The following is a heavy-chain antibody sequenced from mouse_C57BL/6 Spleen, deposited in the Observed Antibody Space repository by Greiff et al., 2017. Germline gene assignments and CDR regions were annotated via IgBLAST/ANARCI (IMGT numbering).Heavy chain of an antibody. V-gene: IGHV1-52*01. CDR3: ASSFTYDGYSWLAY. CDR1: GYTFTSYW. CDR2: IDPSDSET. J-gene: IGHJ3*01. Sequence: QVQLKQPGAELVRPGSSVKLSCKASGYTFTSYWMHWVKQRPIQGLEWIGNIDPSDSETHYNQKFKDKATLTVDKSSSTAYMQLSSLTSEDSAVYYCASSFTYDGYSWLAYWGQGTLVTVSA. D-gene: IGHD2-3*01.